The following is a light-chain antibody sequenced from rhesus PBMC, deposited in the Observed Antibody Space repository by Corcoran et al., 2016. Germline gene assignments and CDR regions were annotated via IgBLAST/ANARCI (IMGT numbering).Light chain of an antibody. V-gene: IGKV3-35*01. J-gene: IGKJ1*01. CDR2: YAS. CDR1: QSVSIN. CDR3: QQYNNWRT. Sequence: EIVMTQSPATLSLSPGERATLSCRASQSVSINLAWYQQKPGQAPRPLMSYASNRATGIPDRFSGSGSGTDLTLTISSLEPEDVGIYYCQQYNNWRTFGQGTKVEIK.